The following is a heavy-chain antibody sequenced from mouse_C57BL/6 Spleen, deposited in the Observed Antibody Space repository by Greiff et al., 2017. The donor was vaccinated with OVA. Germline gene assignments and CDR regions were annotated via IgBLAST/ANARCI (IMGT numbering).Heavy chain of an antibody. CDR1: GFTFSSYA. Sequence: DVMLVESGGGLVKPGGSLKLSCAASGFTFSSYAMSWVRQTPEKRLEWVATISDGGSYTYYPDNVKGRFTISRDNAKNNLYLQMSHMKSEDTAMYYCAREDYSNYYWYFDVWGTGTTVTVSS. CDR3: AREDYSNYYWYFDV. V-gene: IGHV5-4*01. D-gene: IGHD2-5*01. CDR2: ISDGGSYT. J-gene: IGHJ1*03.